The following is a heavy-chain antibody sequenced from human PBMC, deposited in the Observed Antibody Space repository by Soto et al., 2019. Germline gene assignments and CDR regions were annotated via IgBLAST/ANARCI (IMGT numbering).Heavy chain of an antibody. Sequence: SETLSLTCTVSGGSISSSSYYWGWIRQPPGKGLEWIGSIYYSGSTHYNPSLKSRLTISVDTSKNKFSLTLRSVTAADTAVYYCARVFGVTTLIYYYYYGIDVWGQGTTVTVSS. CDR3: ARVFGVTTLIYYYYYGIDV. J-gene: IGHJ6*02. CDR2: IYYSGST. CDR1: GGSISSSSYY. V-gene: IGHV4-39*01. D-gene: IGHD4-17*01.